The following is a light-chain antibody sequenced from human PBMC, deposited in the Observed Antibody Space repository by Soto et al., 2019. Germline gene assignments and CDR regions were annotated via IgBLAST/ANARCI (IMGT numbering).Light chain of an antibody. CDR3: MQALPSPP. Sequence: EIVMTQSPLSLPVTPGEPASISCRSSQSLLHSDGYNYLAWYLQKPGHSPQLLIDLASSRASGVPDRSSGSGSGTAFTLKISSVEAEDVGVYYCMQALPSPPFSGGPKVEI. CDR2: LAS. V-gene: IGKV2-28*01. CDR1: QSLLHSDGYNY. J-gene: IGKJ4*01.